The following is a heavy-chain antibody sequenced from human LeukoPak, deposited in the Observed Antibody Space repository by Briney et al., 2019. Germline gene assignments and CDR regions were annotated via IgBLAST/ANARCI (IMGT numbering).Heavy chain of an antibody. J-gene: IGHJ4*02. D-gene: IGHD3-22*01. CDR3: ASSVYFDSSGYYHRSGGFDY. Sequence: SETLSLTCTVSGGSISSYYWSWIRQPPGKGLEWIGYIYYSGSTNYNPSLKSRVTISVDTSKNQFSLKLSSVTAADTAVYYCASSVYFDSSGYYHRSGGFDYWGQGTLVTVSS. V-gene: IGHV4-59*08. CDR2: IYYSGST. CDR1: GGSISSYY.